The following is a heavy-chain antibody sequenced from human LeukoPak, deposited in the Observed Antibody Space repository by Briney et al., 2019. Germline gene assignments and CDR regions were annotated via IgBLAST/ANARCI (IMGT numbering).Heavy chain of an antibody. J-gene: IGHJ4*02. CDR2: ISYDGSNK. V-gene: IGHV3-30*18. CDR1: GFTFSSYG. Sequence: GGSLRLSCAASGFTFSSYGMHWVRQAPGKGLEWVAVISYDGSNKYYADSVKGRFTISRDNSKNTLYLQMNSLRAEDTAVYYCAKGSYSNYDFDYWGQGTLVTVSS. D-gene: IGHD4-11*01. CDR3: AKGSYSNYDFDY.